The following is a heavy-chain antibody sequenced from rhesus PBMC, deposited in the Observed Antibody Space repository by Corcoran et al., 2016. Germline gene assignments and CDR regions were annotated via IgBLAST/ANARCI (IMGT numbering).Heavy chain of an antibody. Sequence: QVQLQESGPGLVKPSETLSLTCTVSGGSISGFYYWSWIRMPPGKGLEWIGDIFGNSASTYYNPSLKSRVTISKDTSNNQFSLSLNSVTAADTAVYYCARRNTGSWNPFDYWGQGVLVTVSS. D-gene: IGHD6-25*01. V-gene: IGHV4-143*01. CDR3: ARRNTGSWNPFDY. CDR2: IFGNSAST. CDR1: GGSISGFYY. J-gene: IGHJ4*01.